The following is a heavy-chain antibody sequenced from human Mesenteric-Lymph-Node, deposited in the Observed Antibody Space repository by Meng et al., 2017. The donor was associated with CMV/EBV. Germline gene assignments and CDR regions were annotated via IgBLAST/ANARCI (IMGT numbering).Heavy chain of an antibody. CDR3: ARVRAHYGMDV. Sequence: ASVKVSCKASGYTFSSYGISWVRQAPGQGLEWMGWISGYNGDTKYAQKVQGRVTMTRDTSISTAYMELSRLRSDDTAVYYCARVRAHYGMDVWGQGTTVTVSS. J-gene: IGHJ6*02. CDR1: GYTFSSYG. V-gene: IGHV1-18*01. CDR2: ISGYNGDT.